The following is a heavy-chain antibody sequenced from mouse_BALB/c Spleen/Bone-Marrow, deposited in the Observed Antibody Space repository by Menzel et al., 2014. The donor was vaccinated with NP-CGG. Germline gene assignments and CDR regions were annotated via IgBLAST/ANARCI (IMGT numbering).Heavy chain of an antibody. V-gene: IGHV1-14*01. CDR1: GYTFTSYV. CDR3: ARPGGNYVLYAMDY. J-gene: IGHJ4*01. CDR2: INPYNDGT. D-gene: IGHD2-1*01. Sequence: EVQLQQSGPELVKPGASVKMPCKASGYTFTSYVMHWVKQKPGQGLEWIGYINPYNDGTKYNEKFKGKATLTSDKSSSTAYMELSSLTSEDSAVYYCARPGGNYVLYAMDYWGQGTSVTVSS.